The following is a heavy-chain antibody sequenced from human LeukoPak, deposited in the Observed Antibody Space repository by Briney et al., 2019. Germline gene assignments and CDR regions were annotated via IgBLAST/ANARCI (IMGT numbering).Heavy chain of an antibody. CDR3: ARGDTYGVDY. Sequence: ASVKVSCKSSGYTFTGYYIHWVRQAPGQGLEWMGWINCHSGGTNHAQKFQGSVTMTRDPSISTAYMELTSLISDDTAVYYCARGDTYGVDYWGQGTLVTVSS. CDR1: GYTFTGYY. J-gene: IGHJ4*02. CDR2: INCHSGGT. D-gene: IGHD1-26*01. V-gene: IGHV1-2*02.